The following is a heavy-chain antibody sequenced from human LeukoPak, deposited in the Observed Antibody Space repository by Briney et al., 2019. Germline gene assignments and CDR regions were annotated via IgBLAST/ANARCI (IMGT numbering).Heavy chain of an antibody. CDR3: ARWNAVITSLDY. V-gene: IGHV4-59*01. CDR1: GGSISSYY. Sequence: KSSETLSLTCTVSGGSISSYYWSWIRQPPGKGLEWIGYIYYSGSTNYNPSPKSRVTISVDTSKNQFSLKLSSVTAADTAVYYCARWNAVITSLDYWGQGILVAVSS. CDR2: IYYSGST. J-gene: IGHJ4*02. D-gene: IGHD2-21*01.